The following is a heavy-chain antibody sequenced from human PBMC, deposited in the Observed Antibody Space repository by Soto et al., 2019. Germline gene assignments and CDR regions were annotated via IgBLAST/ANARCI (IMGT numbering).Heavy chain of an antibody. J-gene: IGHJ4*02. D-gene: IGHD7-27*01. CDR1: GGSISSYY. CDR3: AGSPNPTGEGSFDF. V-gene: IGHV4-59*01. CDR2: IYYSGST. Sequence: SENLSLNCTVSGGSISSYYWSWIRQPPGKGLEWSGYIYYSGSTNYNPSLKSRVTISVDTSKNQFSLKLRSLTSADPAVVYFAGSPNPTGEGSFDFWGQGTLVTVSS.